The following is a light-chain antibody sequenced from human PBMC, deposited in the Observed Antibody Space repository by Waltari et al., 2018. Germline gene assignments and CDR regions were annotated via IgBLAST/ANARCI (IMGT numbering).Light chain of an antibody. CDR3: QQYSGSPLT. Sequence: DIVLTQSPDSLAVSLGERATINCKSSQSLLDTSNNKNYLAWYRQKPGQPPHLPVYWASTRSSGVPGRLSGGGSGSDFTLTISGLQADDVAVYYCQQYSGSPLTFGGGTKVEIE. CDR1: QSLLDTSNNKNY. V-gene: IGKV4-1*01. CDR2: WAS. J-gene: IGKJ4*01.